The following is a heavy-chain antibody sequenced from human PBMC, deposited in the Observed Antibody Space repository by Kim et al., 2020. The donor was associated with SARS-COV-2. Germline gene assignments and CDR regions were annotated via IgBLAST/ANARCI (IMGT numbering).Heavy chain of an antibody. V-gene: IGHV4-39*01. Sequence: KSRVTISVDTSKRQISLKLSSVTAADTAVYYCARHQWELLDRSILYYFDYWGQGTLVTVSS. CDR3: ARHQWELLDRSILYYFDY. J-gene: IGHJ4*02. D-gene: IGHD1-26*01.